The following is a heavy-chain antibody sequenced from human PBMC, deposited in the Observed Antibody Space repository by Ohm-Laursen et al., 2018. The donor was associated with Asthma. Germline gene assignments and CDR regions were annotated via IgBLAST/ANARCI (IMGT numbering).Heavy chain of an antibody. CDR3: ARGVTAMVVYYYYGMDV. J-gene: IGHJ6*02. V-gene: IGHV3-30*03. CDR2: ISYDGSNK. Sequence: RSLRLSCAASGFTFSSYGMHWVRQAPGKGLEWVAVISYDGSNKYYADSVKGRFTISRDNSKNTLYLQMNSLRAEDTAVYYCARGVTAMVVYYYYGMDVWGQGTTVTVSS. D-gene: IGHD5-18*01. CDR1: GFTFSSYG.